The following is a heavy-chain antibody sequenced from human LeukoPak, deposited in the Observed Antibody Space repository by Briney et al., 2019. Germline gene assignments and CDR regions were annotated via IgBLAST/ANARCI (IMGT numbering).Heavy chain of an antibody. CDR1: GFTFSTYN. D-gene: IGHD3-10*01. V-gene: IGHV3-23*01. CDR2: ISGSGGST. Sequence: GGSLRLSCAASGFTFSTYNMNWVRQAPGKGLEWVSAISGSGGSTYYADSVKGRFTISRDNSKNTLYLQMNSLRAEDTAAYYCAKGSRAQGHYFDFWGQGTLVTVSS. J-gene: IGHJ4*02. CDR3: AKGSRAQGHYFDF.